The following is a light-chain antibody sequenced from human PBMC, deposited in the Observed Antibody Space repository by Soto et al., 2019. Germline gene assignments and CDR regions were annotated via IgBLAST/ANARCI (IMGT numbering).Light chain of an antibody. CDR2: AAS. CDR1: QSISSSY. CDR3: QLYGSSHMFS. Sequence: EIVLTQSPGTLSLSPGERATLSCRASQSISSSYLAWYQQKPGQAPRLLIYAASSRATDIPDRFSDSGSGTDFTLTISRLEPEDFAVYYCQLYGSSHMFSFGQGTKLEIK. V-gene: IGKV3-20*01. J-gene: IGKJ2*01.